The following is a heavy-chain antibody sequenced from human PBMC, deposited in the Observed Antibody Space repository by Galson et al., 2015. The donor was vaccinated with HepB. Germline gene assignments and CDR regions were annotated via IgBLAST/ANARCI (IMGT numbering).Heavy chain of an antibody. CDR2: VSFSGNT. V-gene: IGHV4-59*03. D-gene: IGHD3-10*01. CDR1: GASMNNYY. J-gene: IGHJ3*02. Sequence: ETLSLTCTVSGASMNNYYWSWIRQTPGKGLEWIGFVSFSGNTNHNPSLESRVAISLDTSKNQFSLRLASVSAADTAVYYCASLLVDGAFDIWGQGTRVTVSS. CDR3: ASLLVDGAFDI.